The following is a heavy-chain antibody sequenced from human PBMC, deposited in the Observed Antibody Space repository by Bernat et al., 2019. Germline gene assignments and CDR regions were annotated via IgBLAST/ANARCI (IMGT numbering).Heavy chain of an antibody. CDR1: GFTFSSYG. J-gene: IGHJ6*02. V-gene: IGHV3-33*01. Sequence: QVQLVESGGGVVQPGRSLRLSCAASGFTFSSYGMHWVRQAPGKGLEWVAVIWYDGSNKYYADSVKGRFTISRDNSKNTLYLQMNSMRPDDTAVYYCARGISESYFDHFGMDVWGQGTAVTVSS. CDR2: IWYDGSNK. CDR3: ARGISESYFDHFGMDV. D-gene: IGHD1-26*01.